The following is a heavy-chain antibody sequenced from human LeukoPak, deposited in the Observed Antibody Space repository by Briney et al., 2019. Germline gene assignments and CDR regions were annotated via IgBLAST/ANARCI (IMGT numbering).Heavy chain of an antibody. D-gene: IGHD6-6*01. CDR2: IIPFFGIA. J-gene: IGHJ6*02. CDR1: GGTFSSYA. CDR3: AREGSIAAPTYGMDV. V-gene: IGHV1-69*04. Sequence: GASVKVSCKASGGTFSSYAISWVRQAPGQGLEWMGRIIPFFGIANYAQKFQGRVTITADKSTSTAYMELSSLRSEDTAVYYCAREGSIAAPTYGMDVWGQGTTVTVSS.